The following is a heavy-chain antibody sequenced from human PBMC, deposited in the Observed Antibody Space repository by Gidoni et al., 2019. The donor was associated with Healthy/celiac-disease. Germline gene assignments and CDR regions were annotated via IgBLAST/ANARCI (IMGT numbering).Heavy chain of an antibody. V-gene: IGHV4-34*01. CDR3: ARGEYCSSTSCYGVIGY. CDR1: RASFSGYY. Sequence: QVQLQQWGAGLLKPSETLSPTGAAARASFSGYYCSWIRQPPGKGLEWIGETNHSGSTNYNPSLKSRATISVDTSKNQFSLKLSSVTAADTAVYYCARGEYCSSTSCYGVIGYWGQRTLVTVSS. D-gene: IGHD2-2*01. CDR2: TNHSGST. J-gene: IGHJ4*02.